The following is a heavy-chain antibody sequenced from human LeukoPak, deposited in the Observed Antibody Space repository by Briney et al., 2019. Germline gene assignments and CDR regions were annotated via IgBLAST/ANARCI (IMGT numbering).Heavy chain of an antibody. CDR3: ARSGYASGFDQ. CDR1: RFTVSRYW. D-gene: IGHD5-18*01. Sequence: PGGSLRLSCAASRFTVSRYWIRWVRQTPGRGLEWVANIKEDGSEIYYVDSVKGRFTISRDDAKNSLYLQMNSLRAEDTAVYHCARSGYASGFDQWGQGTLVTVSS. J-gene: IGHJ1*01. V-gene: IGHV3-7*01. CDR2: IKEDGSEI.